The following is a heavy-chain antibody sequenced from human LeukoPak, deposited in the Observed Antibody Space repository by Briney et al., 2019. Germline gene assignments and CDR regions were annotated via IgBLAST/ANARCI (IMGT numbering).Heavy chain of an antibody. CDR3: VSFYETY. Sequence: GGSLRLSCAASGNYWMHWVRQAPGKGLVWVSHINSDGSWTSYADSVKGRFTISKDNAKNTVYPQMNSLRAEDTAVYYCVSFYETYWGRGTLVTVSS. J-gene: IGHJ4*02. CDR1: GNYW. D-gene: IGHD2/OR15-2a*01. CDR2: INSDGSWT. V-gene: IGHV3-74*01.